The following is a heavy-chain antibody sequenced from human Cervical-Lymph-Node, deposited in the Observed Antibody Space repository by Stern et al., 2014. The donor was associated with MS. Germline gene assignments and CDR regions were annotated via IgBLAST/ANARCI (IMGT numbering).Heavy chain of an antibody. CDR1: GGRFNSYA. V-gene: IGHV1-69*01. CDR3: AATGRETDV. D-gene: IGHD3-9*01. CDR2: IVPIFGSA. Sequence: QVQLVESGAEVKRPGSSVKVSCQASGGRFNSYAFSWVRQAPGQGLEWMGGIVPIFGSAKYAQNFQGRVTIIADDSTSTVHMELSGLRSEDTAVYYCAATGRETDVWGQGTTVSVSS. J-gene: IGHJ6*02.